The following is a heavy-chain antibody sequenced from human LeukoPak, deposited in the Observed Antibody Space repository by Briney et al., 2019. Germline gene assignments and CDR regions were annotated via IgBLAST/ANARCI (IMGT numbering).Heavy chain of an antibody. D-gene: IGHD1-26*01. CDR1: GGSVNSGSYY. CDR2: IYYSGST. CDR3: ARSRWELLDY. V-gene: IGHV4-61*01. J-gene: IGHJ4*02. Sequence: SETLSLTCTVSGGSVNSGSYYWNWIRQPPGKGLEWIGYIYYSGSTNYNPSLKSRVTISVDTSKNQFSLKLSSVTAADTAIYYCARSRWELLDYWGQGTLVTVPS.